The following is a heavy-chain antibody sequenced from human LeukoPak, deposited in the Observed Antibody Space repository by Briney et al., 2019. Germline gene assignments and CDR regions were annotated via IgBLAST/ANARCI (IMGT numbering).Heavy chain of an antibody. CDR2: IGSRGTTI. V-gene: IGHV3-11*04. J-gene: IGHJ3*02. CDR1: GFTFSDYY. D-gene: IGHD4-17*01. CDR3: ARDRMTTVTNDAFDI. Sequence: GGSLRLSCAASGFTFSDYYMSWIRQAPGKGLEWVSYIGSRGTTINYADSVKVQFTISRDNAKNSLFLQMNSLRAEDTAVYYCARDRMTTVTNDAFDIWGQGTMVTVSS.